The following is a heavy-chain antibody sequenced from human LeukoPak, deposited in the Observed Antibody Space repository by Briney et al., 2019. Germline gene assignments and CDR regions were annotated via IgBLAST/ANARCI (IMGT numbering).Heavy chain of an antibody. V-gene: IGHV1-69*05. CDR2: IIPIFGTA. Sequence: SVKVSCKASGGTFSSYAISWVRQAPGQGLEWMGGIIPIFGTANYAQKFQGRVTMTTDTSTTTAYMELRSLRSDDTAMYYCVRDLPSDAVAVYWGQGTLVTVSS. D-gene: IGHD6-19*01. CDR1: GGTFSSYA. J-gene: IGHJ4*02. CDR3: VRDLPSDAVAVY.